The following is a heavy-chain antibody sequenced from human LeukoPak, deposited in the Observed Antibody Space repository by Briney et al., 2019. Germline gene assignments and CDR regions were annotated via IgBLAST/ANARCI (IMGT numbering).Heavy chain of an antibody. V-gene: IGHV4-61*02. CDR3: ARGETHLSGSYWEIWFDP. CDR1: GGSISSGSYY. D-gene: IGHD1-26*01. J-gene: IGHJ5*02. CDR2: IYTSGST. Sequence: PSQTLSLTCTVSGGSISSGSYYWSWIRQPAGKGLEWIGRIYTSGSTNYNPSLKSRVTISVDTSKNQFSLKLSSVTAADTAVYYCARGETHLSGSYWEIWFDPWGQGTLVTVSS.